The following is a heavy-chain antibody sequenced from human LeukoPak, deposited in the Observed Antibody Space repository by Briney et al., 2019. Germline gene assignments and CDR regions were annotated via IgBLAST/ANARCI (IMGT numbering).Heavy chain of an antibody. V-gene: IGHV3-48*01. Sequence: PGGSLRLSCAASGFTLSTYSVTWVRPAPGKGREWVSYISSSTNVIYYADSVKGRFTISTDNAKNSLYLQMNGLRADDTAVYYCARLYSTLPACDYWGEETLVTVSS. CDR2: ISSSTNVI. J-gene: IGHJ4*02. D-gene: IGHD6-13*01. CDR1: GFTLSTYS. CDR3: ARLYSTLPACDY.